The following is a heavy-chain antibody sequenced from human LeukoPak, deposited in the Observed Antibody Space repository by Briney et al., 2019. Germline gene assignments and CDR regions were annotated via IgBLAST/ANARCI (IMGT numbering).Heavy chain of an antibody. J-gene: IGHJ4*02. Sequence: PSETLSLTCTVSGGSISSYYWSWIRQRPGKGLEWIGYIYYSGSTNYNPSLKSRVTISVDTSKNQFSLKLSSVTAADTAVYYCAREGLALAGNFYYWGQGALVTLSS. CDR2: IYYSGST. CDR1: GGSISSYY. D-gene: IGHD6-19*01. V-gene: IGHV4-59*01. CDR3: AREGLALAGNFYY.